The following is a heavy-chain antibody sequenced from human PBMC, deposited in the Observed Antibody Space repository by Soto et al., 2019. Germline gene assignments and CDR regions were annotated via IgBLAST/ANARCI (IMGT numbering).Heavy chain of an antibody. CDR2: ISPYNDYT. CDR3: AGGGYYDNVWGNLSDSGRDV. V-gene: IGHV1-18*01. J-gene: IGHJ6*02. CDR1: GYTFIRYG. D-gene: IGHD3-16*01. Sequence: QVQLVQSAAEVKKPGASVKVSCKASGYTFIRYGIAWVRQAPGQGLEWLGWISPYNDYTTYTQKLRGRVTITTHTSWGTVYWELGGRGSDDAAVYYCAGGGYYDNVWGNLSDSGRDVWGQGTTVTVSS.